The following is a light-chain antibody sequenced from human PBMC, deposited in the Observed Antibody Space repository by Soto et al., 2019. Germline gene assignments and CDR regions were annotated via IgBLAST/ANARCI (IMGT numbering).Light chain of an antibody. V-gene: IGLV2-14*03. CDR2: DVS. CDR1: SSDVGGYNY. Sequence: QSALTQPASVSGSPGQSITISCTGTSSDVGGYNYVSWYQHHPGKAPKLMIYDVSNRPSGVSNRFSGSKSGNTASLTISGLQAEDEADYYCNSHTSTSTSYVFGTGTKVTVL. CDR3: NSHTSTSTSYV. J-gene: IGLJ1*01.